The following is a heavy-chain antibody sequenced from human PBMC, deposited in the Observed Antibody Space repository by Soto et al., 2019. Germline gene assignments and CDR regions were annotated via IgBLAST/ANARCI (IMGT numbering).Heavy chain of an antibody. D-gene: IGHD2-2*01. Sequence: HGGCLRLSCAASGFTFSSYGMHWVRQAPGKGLEWVAVIWYDGSNKYYADSVKGRFTISRDNSKNTLYLQMNSLRAEDTAVYYCASLKVGYCSSTSCVEGFDYWGQGTLVTVSS. CDR3: ASLKVGYCSSTSCVEGFDY. V-gene: IGHV3-33*01. CDR1: GFTFSSYG. J-gene: IGHJ4*02. CDR2: IWYDGSNK.